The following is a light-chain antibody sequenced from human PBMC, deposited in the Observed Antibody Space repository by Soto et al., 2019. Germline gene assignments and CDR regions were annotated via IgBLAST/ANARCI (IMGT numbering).Light chain of an antibody. CDR3: QQYNSYPMYT. Sequence: DIQMTQSPSTLSASVGDRVTITCRASQSISSWLAWYQQKPGKAPKLLIYDASRLESGVPSRFIGSGSGTEFTLTISSLQPDDFATYYCQQYNSYPMYTFGQGTKLEIK. J-gene: IGKJ2*01. CDR1: QSISSW. V-gene: IGKV1-5*01. CDR2: DAS.